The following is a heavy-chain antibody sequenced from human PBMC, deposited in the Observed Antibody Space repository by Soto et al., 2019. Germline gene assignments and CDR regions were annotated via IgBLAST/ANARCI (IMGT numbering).Heavy chain of an antibody. D-gene: IGHD2-21*02. J-gene: IGHJ5*02. CDR1: GFTFSNYA. CDR3: ANNCCGVCHSVFFS. CDR2: ISGGGGSS. Sequence: EVQLLESGGGLVQPGGSLRLSCAASGFTFSNYAMSWVRQAPGKGLEWVSGISGGGGSSYYAASVKGWFTISRDNSNNTLYLQMSSLRAEDTAVYYCANNCCGVCHSVFFSLGQGTMVIVSS. V-gene: IGHV3-23*01.